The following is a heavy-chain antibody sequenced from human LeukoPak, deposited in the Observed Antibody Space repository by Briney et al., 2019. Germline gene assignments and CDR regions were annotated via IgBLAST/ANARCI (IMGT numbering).Heavy chain of an antibody. Sequence: SVKVSCDASGGSFSSYAISWVRQAPGQGLEWMGGIIPIFGTANYAQKFQGRVTITADESTSTAYMELSSLRSEDTAVYYCARDLGSSWYSNAFDIWGQGTMVTVSS. V-gene: IGHV1-69*13. CDR1: GGSFSSYA. CDR3: ARDLGSSWYSNAFDI. CDR2: IIPIFGTA. J-gene: IGHJ3*02. D-gene: IGHD6-13*01.